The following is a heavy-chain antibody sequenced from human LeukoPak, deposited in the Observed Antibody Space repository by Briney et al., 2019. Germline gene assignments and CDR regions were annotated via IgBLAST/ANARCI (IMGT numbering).Heavy chain of an antibody. V-gene: IGHV4-39*07. J-gene: IGHJ4*02. CDR2: IYYSGST. Sequence: PSETLSLTCTVSGGSISSSSYYWGWIRQPPGKGLEWIGSIYYSGSTYYNPSLKSRVTISVDTSKNQFSLKLSSVTAADTAVYYCARDLYYYDSSGYYYGNPFDYWGQGTLVTVSS. CDR1: GGSISSSSYY. D-gene: IGHD3-22*01. CDR3: ARDLYYYDSSGYYYGNPFDY.